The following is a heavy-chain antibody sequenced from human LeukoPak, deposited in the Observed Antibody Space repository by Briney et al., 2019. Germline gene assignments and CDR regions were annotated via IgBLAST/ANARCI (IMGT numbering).Heavy chain of an antibody. J-gene: IGHJ6*02. CDR1: GFTFSSYG. V-gene: IGHV3-30*03. Sequence: PGRSLRLSCAASGFTFSSYGMHWVRQAPGKGLEWVAVISYDGSNKYYADSVKGRFTISRDNAKNSLYLQMNSLRDEDTAVYYCARDRPRHYYYYYGMDVWGQGTTVTVSS. CDR3: ARDRPRHYYYYYGMDV. CDR2: ISYDGSNK.